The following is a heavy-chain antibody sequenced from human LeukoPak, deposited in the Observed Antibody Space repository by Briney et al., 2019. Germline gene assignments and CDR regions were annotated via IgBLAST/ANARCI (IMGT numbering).Heavy chain of an antibody. CDR3: TRDGGDGWRRITIFGVLTPFDY. V-gene: IGHV3-21*01. CDR1: GFTFSSYT. J-gene: IGHJ4*02. CDR2: ISSCSTYI. Sequence: PGGSLRLSCAASGFTFSSYTMNWVRQAPEKGLEWVSSISSCSTYINYADSVKGRFTISRDNAKNSLYLQMNSLRAEDTAVYYCTRDGGDGWRRITIFGVLTPFDYWGQGTLVTVSS. D-gene: IGHD3-3*01.